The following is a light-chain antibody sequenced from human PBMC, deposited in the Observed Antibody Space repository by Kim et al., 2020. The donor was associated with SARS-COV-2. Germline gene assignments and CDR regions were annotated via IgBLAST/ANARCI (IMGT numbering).Light chain of an antibody. J-gene: IGKJ3*01. CDR2: AAS. Sequence: DIQMTQSPSYLSASVGDRVTITCRTSQNINSHLNWYHQKPGRAPKLLIYAASTLQGGVPSRFSGSGSETDFTLTISSLQPEDFATYSCQQTYISPFTFGPGTKVDIK. V-gene: IGKV1-39*01. CDR1: QNINSH. CDR3: QQTYISPFT.